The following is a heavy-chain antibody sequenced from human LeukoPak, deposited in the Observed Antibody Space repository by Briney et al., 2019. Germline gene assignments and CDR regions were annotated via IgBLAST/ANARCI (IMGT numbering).Heavy chain of an antibody. V-gene: IGHV3-53*05. D-gene: IGHD5-12*01. J-gene: IGHJ4*02. CDR2: LYSGDAT. CDR3: ARAGHSAYKSGGDY. Sequence: TGGSLRLSCAASGFTVSSSYISWVRQAPGKGLEWVSVLYSGDATYYADSVKGRFTISRDDSKNTLYLQMNSLRAGDTAVYYCARAGHSAYKSGGDYWGQGTLVTVSS. CDR1: GFTVSSSY.